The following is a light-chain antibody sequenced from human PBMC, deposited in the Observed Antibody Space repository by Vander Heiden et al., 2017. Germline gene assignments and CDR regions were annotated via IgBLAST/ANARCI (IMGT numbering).Light chain of an antibody. CDR1: RSNIGNNY. CDR2: DNN. CDR3: GAWDDSLSGI. Sequence: HSVVTQPPSVSAAPGQKVIISCSGGRSNIGNNYVSWYQQLPGTAPNLLIYDNNKRPSGIPDRFSGSKSGTSATLAITGLQTGDEADYYCGAWDDSLSGIFGSGTKVTVL. V-gene: IGLV1-51*01. J-gene: IGLJ1*01.